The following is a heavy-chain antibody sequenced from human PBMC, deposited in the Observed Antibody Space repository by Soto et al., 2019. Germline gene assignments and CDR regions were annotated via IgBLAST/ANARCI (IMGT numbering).Heavy chain of an antibody. D-gene: IGHD4-17*01. CDR3: ARSFGDYGDYSGLDD. J-gene: IGHJ4*02. V-gene: IGHV4-30-2*01. CDR2: IYHSGST. CDR1: GGSISSGGYS. Sequence: SETLSLTCAVSGGSISSGGYSWSWIRQPPGKGLEWIGYIYHSGSTYYNPSLKSRVTISVDRSKNQFSLKLSSVTAADTAVYYCARSFGDYGDYSGLDDWGQGTRVTVSS.